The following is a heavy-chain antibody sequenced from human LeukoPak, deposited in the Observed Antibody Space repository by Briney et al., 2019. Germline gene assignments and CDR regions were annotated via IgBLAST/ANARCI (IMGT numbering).Heavy chain of an antibody. V-gene: IGHV4-34*01. CDR3: ARGISSLYAHYYYYMDV. J-gene: IGHJ6*03. CDR1: GGSFSGYY. D-gene: IGHD6-13*01. Sequence: SETLSLTCAVYGGSFSGYYWSWIRQPPGKGLEWVGEINHSGSTNYNPSLTSRVTISVDTSKNQFSLKLSSVTAADTAVYYCARGISSLYAHYYYYMDVWGKGTTVTVSS. CDR2: INHSGST.